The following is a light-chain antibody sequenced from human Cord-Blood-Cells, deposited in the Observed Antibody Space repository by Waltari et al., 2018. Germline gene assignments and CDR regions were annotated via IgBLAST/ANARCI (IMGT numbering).Light chain of an antibody. CDR1: SLRSYY. V-gene: IGLV3-19*01. Sequence: SSELTQDPAVSVALGQTVRITCQGDSLRSYYASWYQQKPGKATVLVIHGKNNRPSGIPDRFSGSSSGNTASVTITGAQAEDEADYYCNSRDSSGNHVVFGGGTKLTVL. CDR2: GKN. J-gene: IGLJ2*01. CDR3: NSRDSSGNHVV.